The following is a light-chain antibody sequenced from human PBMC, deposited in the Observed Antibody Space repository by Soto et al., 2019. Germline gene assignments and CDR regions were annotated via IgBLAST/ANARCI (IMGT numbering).Light chain of an antibody. CDR1: SSDVGNYNL. V-gene: IGLV2-23*01. Sequence: QSALTQPASVSGSPGQSITISCTGTSSDVGNYNLVSWYQQHPGNAPKLMIYEGNKRPSGVSNRFSGSQSCNTASLTISWLQADDEADYFCCAYAGSVTLFGGGTKRPVL. CDR2: EGN. J-gene: IGLJ2*01. CDR3: CAYAGSVTL.